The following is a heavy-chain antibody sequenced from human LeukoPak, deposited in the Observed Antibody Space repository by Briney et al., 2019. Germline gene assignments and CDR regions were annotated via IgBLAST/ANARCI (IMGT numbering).Heavy chain of an antibody. D-gene: IGHD6-13*01. Sequence: ASVKVSCKASGYILTDYGITWVRQAPGQGLEWMGWINSYTEDTDYAQKFQDRVTMTIDTSTSTAYMELSSLTSADTAVYYCARLGQQLILWFDPWGQGTLVTVSS. CDR3: ARLGQQLILWFDP. J-gene: IGHJ5*02. CDR1: GYILTDYG. V-gene: IGHV1-18*01. CDR2: INSYTEDT.